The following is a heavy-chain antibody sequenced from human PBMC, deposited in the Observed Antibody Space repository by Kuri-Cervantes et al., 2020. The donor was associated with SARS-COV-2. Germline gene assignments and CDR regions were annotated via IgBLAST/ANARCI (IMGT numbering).Heavy chain of an antibody. CDR3: AREGYYDSSGNYAATGMDV. Sequence: LSLTCAASGFTFSSYSMNWVRQAPGKGLEWVAVISYDGSNKYYADSVKGRFTISRDNSKNTLYLQMNSLRAEDTAVYYCAREGYYDSSGNYAATGMDVWGKGTTVTVSS. CDR2: ISYDGSNK. D-gene: IGHD3-22*01. J-gene: IGHJ6*03. CDR1: GFTFSSYS. V-gene: IGHV3-30*03.